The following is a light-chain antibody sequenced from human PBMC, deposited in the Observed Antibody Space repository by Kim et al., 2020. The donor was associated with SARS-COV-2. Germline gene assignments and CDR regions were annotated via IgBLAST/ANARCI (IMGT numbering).Light chain of an antibody. J-gene: IGKJ4*01. CDR3: QQHDSWPIT. Sequence: EVVMTQSPATLTVSPGERATLSCRASQSVYGNLAWYQQKRGQAPSLLIYGVSIRTTGFPARFSGSGSGADFTLTISGLQSEDFAVYYCQQHDSWPITFGGGTKLEI. V-gene: IGKV3-15*01. CDR2: GVS. CDR1: QSVYGN.